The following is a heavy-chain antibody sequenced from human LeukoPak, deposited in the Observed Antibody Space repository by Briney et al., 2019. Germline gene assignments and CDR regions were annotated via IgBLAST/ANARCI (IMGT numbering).Heavy chain of an antibody. CDR2: ISGSGCST. CDR3: AKLVGDYVTYFDY. Sequence: GGSLRLSCAASGFTFSSYAMSWVRQAPGKGLEWVSAISGSGCSTYYADSVRGRFTISRDNSKNTLYLQMNSLRAEDTAVYYCAKLVGDYVTYFDYWGQGTLVPVSS. J-gene: IGHJ4*02. V-gene: IGHV3-23*01. D-gene: IGHD4-17*01. CDR1: GFTFSSYA.